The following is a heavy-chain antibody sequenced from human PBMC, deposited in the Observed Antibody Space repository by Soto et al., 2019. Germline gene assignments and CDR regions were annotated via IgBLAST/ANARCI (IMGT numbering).Heavy chain of an antibody. J-gene: IGHJ6*02. CDR1: GDCISSGDYY. D-gene: IGHD3-10*01. CDR2: IYYSGST. Sequence: SETLSLTCTVSGDCISSGDYYWSWIRQPPGKGLEWIGYIYYSGSTNYNPSLKSRVTISVDTAKNQFSLSLNSVTAADAAVYYCARHVTMVANTGLFYYGMDVWGPGNTVTVSS. CDR3: ARHVTMVANTGLFYYGMDV. V-gene: IGHV4-61*08.